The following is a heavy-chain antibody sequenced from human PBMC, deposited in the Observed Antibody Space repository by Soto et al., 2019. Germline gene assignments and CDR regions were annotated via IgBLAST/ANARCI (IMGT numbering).Heavy chain of an antibody. J-gene: IGHJ4*02. CDR1: GFTFSSYA. Sequence: EVQLLESGGGLVQPGGSLRLSCAASGFTFSSYAMSWVRQAPGKGLEWVSAISGSGGSTCYADSVKGRFTISRDNSKNTLYLQMNSLRAEDTAVYYCANSPYDFWSDFTSWGQGTLVTVSS. CDR2: ISGSGGST. D-gene: IGHD3-3*01. CDR3: ANSPYDFWSDFTS. V-gene: IGHV3-23*01.